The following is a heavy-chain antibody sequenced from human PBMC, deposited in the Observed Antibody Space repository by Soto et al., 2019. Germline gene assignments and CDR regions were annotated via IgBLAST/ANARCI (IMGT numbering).Heavy chain of an antibody. V-gene: IGHV4-59*01. Sequence: PAETLSLTCTVSGGSISGYYCIWVRQPPGKGLEWIVYIYYTGNTIYNPSLNSRVTMSVDTSKNQFSLHLNYVTAADTAVYYCARGGASSKWLDPWGQGTLVTVSS. CDR1: GGSISGYY. CDR2: IYYTGNT. D-gene: IGHD3-10*01. J-gene: IGHJ5*02. CDR3: ARGGASSKWLDP.